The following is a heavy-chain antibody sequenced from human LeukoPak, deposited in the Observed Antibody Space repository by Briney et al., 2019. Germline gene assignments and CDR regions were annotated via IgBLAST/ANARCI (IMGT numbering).Heavy chain of an antibody. CDR2: VSGNGGNT. D-gene: IGHD2-15*01. V-gene: IGHV3-23*01. J-gene: IGHJ3*02. Sequence: GGSLRLSCAASGFTFNNYAMGWVRQPPGKGQEWVSGVSGNGGNTYYADSVKGRFTIFRDYSKSTLYLQMNSLRAEDTAVYYCATLGYCSGGSCPDAFDIWGQGTMVTVS. CDR1: GFTFNNYA. CDR3: ATLGYCSGGSCPDAFDI.